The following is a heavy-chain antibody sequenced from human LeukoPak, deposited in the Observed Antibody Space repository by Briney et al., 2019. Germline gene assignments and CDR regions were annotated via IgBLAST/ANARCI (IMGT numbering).Heavy chain of an antibody. CDR1: GFTSSSYW. CDR3: TRGTTSARPDYFDY. J-gene: IGHJ4*02. V-gene: IGHV3-74*01. CDR2: IHTDGSAT. D-gene: IGHD6-6*01. Sequence: GGSLRLSCAASGFTSSSYWMHWVRQAPGKGLVWVSRIHTDGSATDYADSVKGRFTISRDNAKNTLFLQMNSLRDEDTAVYYCTRGTTSARPDYFDYWGQGTLVTVSS.